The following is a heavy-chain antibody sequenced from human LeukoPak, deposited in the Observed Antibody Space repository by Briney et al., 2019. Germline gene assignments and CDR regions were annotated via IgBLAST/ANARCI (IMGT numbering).Heavy chain of an antibody. CDR1: GGSITTYY. Sequence: PSETLSLTCVVSGGSITTYYWSWIRQPPGKGLDYIGYIDYSGSTNCNPSLKSRVSISIDTSKNQFSLKVNSVTAADTAVYYCARVSLVRGAVEYWGQGSLVTVSS. J-gene: IGHJ4*02. CDR2: IDYSGST. CDR3: ARVSLVRGAVEY. D-gene: IGHD3-10*01. V-gene: IGHV4-59*01.